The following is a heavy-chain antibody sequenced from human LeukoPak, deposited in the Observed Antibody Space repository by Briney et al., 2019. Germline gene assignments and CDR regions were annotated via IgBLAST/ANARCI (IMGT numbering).Heavy chain of an antibody. Sequence: ASVKVSCKTAGGTFKNYAISWVRQAPGQGLEWMGGIIPLFGTADYAQKFQGRVTITADKSTSTAYMELSSLRSEDTAVYYCATAPPYSGYDWGESWGQGTLVTVSS. CDR3: ATAPPYSGYDWGES. CDR2: IIPLFGTA. J-gene: IGHJ4*02. D-gene: IGHD5-12*01. V-gene: IGHV1-69*06. CDR1: GGTFKNYA.